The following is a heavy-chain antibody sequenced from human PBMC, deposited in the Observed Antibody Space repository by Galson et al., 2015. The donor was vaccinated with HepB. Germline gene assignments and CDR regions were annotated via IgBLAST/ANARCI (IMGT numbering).Heavy chain of an antibody. D-gene: IGHD6-13*01. CDR2: IIPIFGTA. CDR1: GGTFSSYA. CDR3: ARETGGGQQLGF. J-gene: IGHJ4*02. Sequence: SVKVSCKASGGTFSSYAISWVRQAPGQGLEWMGGIIPIFGTANYAQKFQGRVTITADESTSSAYMELSSLRSEGTAVYYCARETGGGQQLGFWGQGTLVTVSS. V-gene: IGHV1-69*13.